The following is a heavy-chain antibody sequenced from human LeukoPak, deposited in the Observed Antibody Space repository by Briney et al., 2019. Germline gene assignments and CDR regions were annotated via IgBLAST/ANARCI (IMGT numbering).Heavy chain of an antibody. CDR1: GGSISSYY. V-gene: IGHV4-59*01. D-gene: IGHD3-22*01. CDR2: IQYSGST. CDR3: ARGLDYDSSPSDAFDV. J-gene: IGHJ3*01. Sequence: SGTLSLTCTVSGGSISSYYWSWIRQPPGKGLEWIGYIQYSGSTNYNPSLKSRVTISVDTSNNQFSLKLTSVTAADTAVYYCARGLDYDSSPSDAFDVWGQGTLVTVSS.